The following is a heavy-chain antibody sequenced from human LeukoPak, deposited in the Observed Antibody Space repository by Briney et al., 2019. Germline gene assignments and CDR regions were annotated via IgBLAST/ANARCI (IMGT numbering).Heavy chain of an antibody. Sequence: GGSLRLSCAASGFTFTTYWMHWVRQAPGKGLVWVSHINSDGSITYYADSVTGRFTISRDNSKDTLFLQMHSLRPGDTAVYYCVREDTPATANYWGQGTLVTISS. CDR1: GFTFTTYW. CDR2: INSDGSIT. CDR3: VREDTPATANY. V-gene: IGHV3-74*01. J-gene: IGHJ4*02. D-gene: IGHD2-21*02.